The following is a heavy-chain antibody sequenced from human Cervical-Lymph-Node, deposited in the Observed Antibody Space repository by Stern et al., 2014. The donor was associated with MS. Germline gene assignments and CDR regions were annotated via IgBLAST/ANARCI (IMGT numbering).Heavy chain of an antibody. J-gene: IGHJ4*02. V-gene: IGHV1-2*06. CDR3: ARAFSGSEEVDH. Sequence: QVQLVQSGAEVRRTGASVKGSCKASGYTFTDHYIHCVRQAPGQGLQRMGRLNPHTGDTNFAHRLQGRINTTTEKTTRIASLELRGLTVDDTAVYFCARAFSGSEEVDHWGQGTLLVVPS. CDR2: LNPHTGDT. CDR1: GYTFTDHY. D-gene: IGHD5-12*01.